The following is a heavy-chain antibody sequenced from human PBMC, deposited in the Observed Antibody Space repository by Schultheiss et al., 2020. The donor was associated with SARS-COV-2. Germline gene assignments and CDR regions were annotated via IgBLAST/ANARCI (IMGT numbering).Heavy chain of an antibody. CDR1: GYTFTGYY. V-gene: IGHV1-2*02. CDR2: INPNSGGT. CDR3: ARGYSYSFDY. Sequence: ASVKVSCKASGYTFTGYYMHWVRQAPGQGLEWMGWINPNSGGTNYAQKFQGRVTITADKSTSTAYMELSSLRSEDTAVYYCARGYSYSFDYWGQGTLVTVSS. J-gene: IGHJ4*02. D-gene: IGHD5-18*01.